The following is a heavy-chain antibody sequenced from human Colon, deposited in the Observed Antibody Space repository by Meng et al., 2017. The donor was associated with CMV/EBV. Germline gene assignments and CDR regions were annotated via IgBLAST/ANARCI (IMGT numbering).Heavy chain of an antibody. CDR1: GGSISSSSYY. CDR3: ARHVGRARWLQLRGYFDY. D-gene: IGHD5-24*01. Sequence: SETLSLTCTVSGGSISSSSYYWGWIRQPPGKGLEWIGSIYYSGSTYYNPSLKSRVTISVDTSKNQFSLKLSSVTAADTAVYYCARHVGRARWLQLRGYFDYWGQGTLVTVSS. V-gene: IGHV4-39*01. J-gene: IGHJ4*02. CDR2: IYYSGST.